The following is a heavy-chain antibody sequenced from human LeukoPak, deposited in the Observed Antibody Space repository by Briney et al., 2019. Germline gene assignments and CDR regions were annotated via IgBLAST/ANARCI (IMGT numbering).Heavy chain of an antibody. CDR1: GFTFSSYG. CDR3: AKDTESVAFDY. J-gene: IGHJ4*02. Sequence: PGGSLRLSCAASGFTFSSYGMHWARQAPGKGLEWVAVISYDGSNKYYADSVKGRFTISRDNSKNTLYLQMNSLRAEDTAVYYCAKDTESVAFDYWGQGTLVTVSS. D-gene: IGHD2-21*01. V-gene: IGHV3-30*18. CDR2: ISYDGSNK.